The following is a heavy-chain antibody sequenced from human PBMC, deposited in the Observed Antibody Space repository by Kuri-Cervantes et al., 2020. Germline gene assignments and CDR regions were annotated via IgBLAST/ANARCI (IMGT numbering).Heavy chain of an antibody. CDR3: AKALNTIFEEVHDAFDI. CDR2: IWYDGNDA. D-gene: IGHD3-3*01. J-gene: IGHJ3*02. CDR1: GFTFNNYG. Sequence: GESLKISCAASGFTFNNYGMHWVRQAPGRGLEWVAVIWYDGNDAYYADSVKGRFTISRDNAKNSLYLQMNSLRAEDTALYYCAKALNTIFEEVHDAFDIWGQGTMVTVSS. V-gene: IGHV3-33*03.